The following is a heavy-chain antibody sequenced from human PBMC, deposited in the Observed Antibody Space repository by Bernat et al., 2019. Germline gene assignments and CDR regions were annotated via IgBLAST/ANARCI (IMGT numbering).Heavy chain of an antibody. V-gene: IGHV1-8*02. Sequence: QVQLVQSGAEVKKPGSSVKVSCKASGGTFSSYAISWVRQAPGQGLEWMGRMNPNSGNTGYAQKFQGRVTMTRNTSISTAYMELSSLRSEDTAVYYCARVAAQWGGDYVSDYWGQGTLVTVSS. J-gene: IGHJ4*02. CDR1: GGTFSSYA. CDR3: ARVAAQWGGDYVSDY. CDR2: MNPNSGNT. D-gene: IGHD4-17*01.